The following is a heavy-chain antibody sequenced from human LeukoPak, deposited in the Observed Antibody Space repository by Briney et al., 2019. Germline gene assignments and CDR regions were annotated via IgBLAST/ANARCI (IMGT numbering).Heavy chain of an antibody. Sequence: GGSLRLSCAASGFIFSSYGMHWVRQAPGKGLEWVAVISFDESNKYYADSVKGRFTISRDNSKNTLYLQMNSLRAEDTAVYYCVCLVVVVIKDAFDIWGQGTMVTVSS. CDR2: ISFDESNK. CDR3: VCLVVVVIKDAFDI. CDR1: GFIFSSYG. J-gene: IGHJ3*02. D-gene: IGHD3-22*01. V-gene: IGHV3-30*12.